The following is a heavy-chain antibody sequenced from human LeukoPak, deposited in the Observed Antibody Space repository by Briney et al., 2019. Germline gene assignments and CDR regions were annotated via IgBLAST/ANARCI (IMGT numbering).Heavy chain of an antibody. CDR3: ARLGRGNSAGFDC. D-gene: IGHD3-10*01. J-gene: IGHJ4*02. Sequence: SETLSLTCTVSGGSISSYYWSWIRQPPGKGLEWIGYIYYSGSTNYNPSLKSRGTISVDTSNNQFSLKLTSVTAADTAVYYCARLGRGNSAGFDCWGQGTLVTVSS. V-gene: IGHV4-59*01. CDR1: GGSISSYY. CDR2: IYYSGST.